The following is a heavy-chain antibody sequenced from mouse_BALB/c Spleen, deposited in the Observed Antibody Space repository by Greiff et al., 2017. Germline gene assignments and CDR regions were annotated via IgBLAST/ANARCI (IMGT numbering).Heavy chain of an antibody. J-gene: IGHJ3*01. CDR1: GFSLTSYG. CDR2: IWAGGST. D-gene: IGHD2-10*02. Sequence: QVQLKESGPGLVAPSQSLSITCTVSGFSLTSYGVHWVRQPPGKGLEWLGVIWAGGSTNYNSALMSRLSISKDNSKSQVFLKMNSLQTDDTAMYYCARDRGYASAWFAYWGQGTLVTVSA. CDR3: ARDRGYASAWFAY. V-gene: IGHV2-9*02.